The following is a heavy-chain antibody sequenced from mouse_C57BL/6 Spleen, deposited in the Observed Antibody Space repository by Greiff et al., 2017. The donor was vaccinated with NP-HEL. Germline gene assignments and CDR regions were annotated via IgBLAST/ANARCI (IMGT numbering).Heavy chain of an antibody. CDR1: GFSFNTYA. CDR3: VRERRGFAY. J-gene: IGHJ3*01. V-gene: IGHV10-1*01. Sequence: EVQLVESGGGLVQPKGSLKLSCAASGFSFNTYAMNWVRQAPGKGVEWVARIRSKSNNYATYYADSVKDRFTISRDDSESMLYLQMNNLKTEDTAMYYCVRERRGFAYWGQGTLVTVAA. CDR2: IRSKSNNYAT.